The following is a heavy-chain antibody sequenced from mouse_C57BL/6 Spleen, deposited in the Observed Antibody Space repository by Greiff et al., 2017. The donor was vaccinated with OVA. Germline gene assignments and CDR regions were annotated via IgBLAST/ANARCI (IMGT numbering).Heavy chain of an antibody. CDR2: ISSGGSYT. Sequence: DVKLVESGGDLVKPGGSLKLSCAASGFTFSSYGMSWVRQTPDKRLEWVATISSGGSYTYYPDSVKGRFTISRDNAKNTLYLQMSSLKSEDTAMYYCARLGGKGDYLDYWGQGTTLTVSS. D-gene: IGHD2-1*01. CDR3: ARLGGKGDYLDY. J-gene: IGHJ2*01. CDR1: GFTFSSYG. V-gene: IGHV5-6*02.